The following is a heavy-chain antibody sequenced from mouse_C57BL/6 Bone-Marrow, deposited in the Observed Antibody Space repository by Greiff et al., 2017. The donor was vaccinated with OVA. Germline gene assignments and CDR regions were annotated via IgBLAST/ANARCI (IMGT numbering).Heavy chain of an antibody. D-gene: IGHD2-3*01. J-gene: IGHJ2*01. V-gene: IGHV5-17*01. CDR3: ARRDGYYVYYFDY. CDR1: GFTFSDYG. Sequence: EVMLVESGGGLVKPGGSLKLSCAASGFTFSDYGMHWVRQAPEKGLEWVAYISSGSSTIYYADTVKGRFTISRDNAKNTLFLQMTSLRSEDTAMYYCARRDGYYVYYFDYWGQGTTLTVSS. CDR2: ISSGSSTI.